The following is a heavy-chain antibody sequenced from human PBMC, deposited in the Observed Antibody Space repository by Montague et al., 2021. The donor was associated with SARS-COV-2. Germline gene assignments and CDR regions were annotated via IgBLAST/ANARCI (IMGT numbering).Heavy chain of an antibody. CDR3: ARLLRSCSNGVCRTYYYYAMDV. J-gene: IGHJ6*02. CDR1: GGSISGYY. D-gene: IGHD2-8*01. V-gene: IGHV4-59*01. CDR2: IYYSGST. Sequence: SETLSLTCTLSGGSISGYYWSWIRQSPGKGLEWIGYIYYSGSTKYNPFLESRVTVSVDRSKNQVSLKLSSVTPVDTAVYYCARLLRSCSNGVCRTYYYYAMDVWGQGTTVTVSS.